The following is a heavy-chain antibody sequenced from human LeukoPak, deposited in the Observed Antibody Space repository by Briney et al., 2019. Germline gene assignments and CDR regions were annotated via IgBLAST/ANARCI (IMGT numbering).Heavy chain of an antibody. CDR3: ARESLGSSWSHFDY. CDR1: GYTFTSYG. D-gene: IGHD6-13*01. J-gene: IGHJ4*02. Sequence: ASVKVSCKASGYTFTSYGISWVRQAPGQGLEWMGWISAYNGNTNYAQKLQGRVTMTTDTSTSTAYMELRSLRSDDTAVYYCARESLGSSWSHFDYWGQGTLVTVSS. CDR2: ISAYNGNT. V-gene: IGHV1-18*04.